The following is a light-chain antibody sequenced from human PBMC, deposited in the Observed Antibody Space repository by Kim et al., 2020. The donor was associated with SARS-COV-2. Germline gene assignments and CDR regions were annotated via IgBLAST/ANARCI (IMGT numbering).Light chain of an antibody. J-gene: IGLJ3*02. CDR1: SSDVGARNL. Sequence: GQSITISCNGNSSDVGARNLVSWYKHQPGKAPILIISDFNDRPSGVSDRFSGSKSGNTASLTISGLQADDEADYYCSSYTTTDTLVFGGGTQLTVL. CDR2: DFN. V-gene: IGLV2-14*03. CDR3: SSYTTTDTLV.